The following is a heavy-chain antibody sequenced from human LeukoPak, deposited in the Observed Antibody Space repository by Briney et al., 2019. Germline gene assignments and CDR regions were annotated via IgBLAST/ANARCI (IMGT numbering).Heavy chain of an antibody. CDR3: AKDLRTTITTQFFDY. J-gene: IGHJ4*02. Sequence: PGGSLRLSCVVSGFTFSSYGMHWVRQAPGKGLEWVAVISYDGSNKYYADSVKGRFTISRDNSKNTLYLQMSSLRAEDTAVYYCAKDLRTTITTQFFDYWGQGTLVTVSS. CDR2: ISYDGSNK. V-gene: IGHV3-30*18. D-gene: IGHD4-11*01. CDR1: GFTFSSYG.